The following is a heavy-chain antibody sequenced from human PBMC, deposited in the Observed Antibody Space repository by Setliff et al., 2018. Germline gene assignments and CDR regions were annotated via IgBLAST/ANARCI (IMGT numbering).Heavy chain of an antibody. D-gene: IGHD5-12*01. CDR1: GYNFITFG. Sequence: ASVKVSCKTSGYNFITFGVSWVRQAPGQGLEWMGWISPYNGNTNYAHRFQGRVTMTSDTSTTTVYMELTSLKSDDTAVYYCVRGPGPSVVVAMPFDRWGQGTLVTVSS. CDR2: ISPYNGNT. J-gene: IGHJ4*02. V-gene: IGHV1-18*01. CDR3: VRGPGPSVVVAMPFDR.